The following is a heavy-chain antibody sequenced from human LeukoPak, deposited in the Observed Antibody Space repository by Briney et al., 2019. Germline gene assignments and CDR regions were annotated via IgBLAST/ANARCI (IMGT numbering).Heavy chain of an antibody. CDR1: GFTLDDYG. V-gene: IGHV3-20*04. D-gene: IGHD2-15*01. Sequence: GGSLRLSCAASGFTLDDYGMSWVRQAPGKGLEWVSVINWNGGSTGYADSVKGRFTISRDNAKNSLYLQMNSLRAEDTALYYCAREVGGCSGGSCYSAFDIWGQGTMVTVSS. J-gene: IGHJ3*02. CDR3: AREVGGCSGGSCYSAFDI. CDR2: INWNGGST.